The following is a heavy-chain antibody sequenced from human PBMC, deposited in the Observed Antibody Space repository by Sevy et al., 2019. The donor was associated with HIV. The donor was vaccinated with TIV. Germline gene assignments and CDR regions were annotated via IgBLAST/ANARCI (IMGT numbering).Heavy chain of an antibody. Sequence: GGSLRLSCAASGFTFSSYAMHWVRQAPGKGLEWVAVISYDGSNKYYADSVKGRFTISRDNSKNTLYLQMNSLRAEDTAVYYCARDLPRGGYCISTSCYYYYGMDVWGQGTTVTVSS. CDR3: ARDLPRGGYCISTSCYYYYGMDV. D-gene: IGHD2-2*01. CDR2: ISYDGSNK. CDR1: GFTFSSYA. J-gene: IGHJ6*02. V-gene: IGHV3-30-3*01.